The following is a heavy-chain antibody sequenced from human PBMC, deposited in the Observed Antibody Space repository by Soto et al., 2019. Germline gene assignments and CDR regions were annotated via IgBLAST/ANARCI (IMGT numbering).Heavy chain of an antibody. D-gene: IGHD1-1*01. J-gene: IGHJ4*02. CDR2: INPSGGST. V-gene: IGHV1-46*03. CDR1: GYTFTSYY. CDR3: ARHWNEPGYFDY. Sequence: ASVKVSCKASGYTFTSYYMHWVRQAPGQGLEWMGVINPSGGSTSYAQKFQGRVTMTRDTSTSTVYMELSSLRSEDTAVYYCARHWNEPGYFDYWGQGTLVTVSS.